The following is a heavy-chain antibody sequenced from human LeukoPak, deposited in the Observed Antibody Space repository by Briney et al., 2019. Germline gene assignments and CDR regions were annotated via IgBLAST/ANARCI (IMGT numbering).Heavy chain of an antibody. CDR1: GFSFSNAW. Sequence: KTGGSLRLSCAASGFSFSNAWMSWVRQAPGKGLEWVGRIKSKTDGGTTDYAAPVKGRFTISRDDSKNTLYLQMNSLKTEDTAVYYCTTGGITMIVVVTLDYYFDYWGQGTLVTVSS. CDR3: TTGGITMIVVVTLDYYFDY. V-gene: IGHV3-15*01. J-gene: IGHJ4*02. D-gene: IGHD3-22*01. CDR2: IKSKTDGGTT.